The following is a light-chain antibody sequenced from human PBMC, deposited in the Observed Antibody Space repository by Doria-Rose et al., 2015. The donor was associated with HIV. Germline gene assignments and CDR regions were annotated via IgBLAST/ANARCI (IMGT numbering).Light chain of an antibody. CDR3: HQYGTSWT. CDR2: DGS. J-gene: IGKJ1*01. CDR1: QSFSSTY. V-gene: IGKV3-20*01. Sequence: TQSPGTLSLSPGARATLSCRASQSFSSTYLAWYQQKPGQAPSLLIYDGSTRATGIPDRFSASGSVTDFTLTINRPEPEDFALYYCHQYGTSWTFGQGTKVEI.